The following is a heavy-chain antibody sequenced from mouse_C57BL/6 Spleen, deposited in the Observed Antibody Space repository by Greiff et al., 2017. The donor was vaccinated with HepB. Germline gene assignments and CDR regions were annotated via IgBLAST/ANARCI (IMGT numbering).Heavy chain of an antibody. Sequence: EVQLQQSGPELVKPGASVKISCKASGYTFTDYYMNWVKQSHGKSLEWIGDINPNNGGTSYNQKFKGKATLTVDKSSSTAYMELRSLTSEDSAVYYCARYLYYYGSSYGWYFDVWGTGTTVTVSS. CDR3: ARYLYYYGSSYGWYFDV. J-gene: IGHJ1*03. D-gene: IGHD1-1*01. CDR2: INPNNGGT. V-gene: IGHV1-26*01. CDR1: GYTFTDYY.